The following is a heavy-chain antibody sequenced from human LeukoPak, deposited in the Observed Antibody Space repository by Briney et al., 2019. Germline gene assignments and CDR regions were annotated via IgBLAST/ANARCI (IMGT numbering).Heavy chain of an antibody. D-gene: IGHD2/OR15-2a*01. CDR2: IWYDGSNK. CDR1: GFTFSSYG. J-gene: IGHJ4*02. V-gene: IGHV3-33*01. CDR3: ARDFDSTDGGAN. Sequence: PGRSLRLSCAASGFTFSSYGMHWVRQAPGKGLEWVAVIWYDGSNKYYADSVKGRFTISRDNSKNTLYLQMNSLRAEDTAVYYCARDFDSTDGGANWGQGTLVTVSS.